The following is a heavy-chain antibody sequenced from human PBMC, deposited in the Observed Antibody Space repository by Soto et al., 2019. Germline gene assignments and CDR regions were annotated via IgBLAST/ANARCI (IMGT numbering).Heavy chain of an antibody. CDR1: GGSINSYY. J-gene: IGHJ4*02. CDR3: ARELTTYYNSCEY. V-gene: IGHV4-59*01. CDR2: IYDSGST. D-gene: IGHD3-9*01. Sequence: SETLSLTCTVSGGSINSYYWSWIRQPPGKGLEWIGYIYDSGSTNYNPSLKSRVTISVDTSKNQFSLKLSSVTAADTAVYYCARELTTYYNSCEYWGQGTLVTVS.